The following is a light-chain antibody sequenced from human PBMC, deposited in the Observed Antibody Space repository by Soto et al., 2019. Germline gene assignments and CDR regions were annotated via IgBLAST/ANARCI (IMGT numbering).Light chain of an antibody. V-gene: IGLV3-21*02. CDR2: DNS. CDR3: QVWDNVDDHIYV. CDR1: NXDSRT. J-gene: IGLJ1*01. Sequence: SYELTQPPSVSVAPGQTATISCGENNXDSRTVHWYQQKPGQAPLLVVYDNSFRPSGIPNRFSGSNSGNTATLTISRVEAGDEADYYCQVWDNVDDHIYVFGTGTKVTVL.